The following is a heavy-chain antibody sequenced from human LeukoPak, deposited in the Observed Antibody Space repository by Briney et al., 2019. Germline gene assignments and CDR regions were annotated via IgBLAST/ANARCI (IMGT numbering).Heavy chain of an antibody. CDR2: IYYSGST. CDR3: ARQYCSGGSCYPNIFDP. V-gene: IGHV4-39*01. CDR1: GGSISSSSYY. J-gene: IGHJ5*02. Sequence: SETLSLTXTVSGGSISSSSYYWGWIRQPPGKGLEWIGSIYYSGSTYYNPSLKSRVTISVDTSKNQFSLKLSSVTAADTAAYYCARQYCSGGSCYPNIFDPWGQGTLVTVSS. D-gene: IGHD2-15*01.